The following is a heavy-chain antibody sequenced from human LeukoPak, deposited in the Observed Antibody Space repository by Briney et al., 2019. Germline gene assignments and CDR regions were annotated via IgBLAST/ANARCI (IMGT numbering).Heavy chain of an antibody. Sequence: LGGSLRLSCAASGFTFSSYSMNWVRQAPGKGLEWVSYISSSSSTIYYADSVKGRFTISRDNAKNSLYLQMNSLRAEDTAVYYCARVSIAAAPYYFDYWGQGTLVTVSS. V-gene: IGHV3-48*01. CDR1: GFTFSSYS. J-gene: IGHJ4*02. D-gene: IGHD6-13*01. CDR3: ARVSIAAAPYYFDY. CDR2: ISSSSSTI.